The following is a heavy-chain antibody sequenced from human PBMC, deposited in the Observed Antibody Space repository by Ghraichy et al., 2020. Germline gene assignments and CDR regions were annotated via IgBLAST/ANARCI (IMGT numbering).Heavy chain of an antibody. V-gene: IGHV3-7*01. D-gene: IGHD4-17*01. CDR3: ARDTTVTASTFDY. Sequence: SCSASGFTFSTYWMSWVRQAPGKGQEWVANIKQDGSEKYSVASVKGRFTISRDNAKNSLYLQMNSLRTEDTAVYYCARDTTVTASTFDYWGQGTLVTVSS. CDR1: GFTFSTYW. J-gene: IGHJ4*02. CDR2: IKQDGSEK.